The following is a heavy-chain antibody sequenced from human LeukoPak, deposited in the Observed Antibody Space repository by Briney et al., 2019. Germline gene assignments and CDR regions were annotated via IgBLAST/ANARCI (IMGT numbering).Heavy chain of an antibody. D-gene: IGHD3-9*01. V-gene: IGHV3-48*04. J-gene: IGHJ4*02. CDR3: ARDRDWSFDY. Sequence: GGSLRLSCAASGFSFSGYSMNWVRQAPGKGLEWVAHIRGTSSAMNYAASVRGRFTISRDNARNALFLEMSSLRAEDTAVYYCARDRDWSFDYWGQGTLVTVSS. CDR1: GFSFSGYS. CDR2: IRGTSSAM.